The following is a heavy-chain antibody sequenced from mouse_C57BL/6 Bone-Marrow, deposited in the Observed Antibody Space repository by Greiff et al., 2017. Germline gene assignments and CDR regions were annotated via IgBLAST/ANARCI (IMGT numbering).Heavy chain of an antibody. CDR3: ALYYGSSFYFDY. V-gene: IGHV1-52*01. J-gene: IGHJ2*01. CDR1: GYTFTSYW. D-gene: IGHD1-1*01. CDR2: IDPSDSET. Sequence: QVQLQQPGAELVRPGSSVKLSCKASGYTFTSYWMHWVKQRPIQGLEWIGNIDPSDSETHSNQKFKDKATLTVDKSSSTAYMQLSSLTSEDSAVYYCALYYGSSFYFDYWGQGTTLTVSS.